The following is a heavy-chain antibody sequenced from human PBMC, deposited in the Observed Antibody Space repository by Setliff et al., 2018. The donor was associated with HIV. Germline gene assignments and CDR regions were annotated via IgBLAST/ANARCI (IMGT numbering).Heavy chain of an antibody. D-gene: IGHD6-6*01. Sequence: GASVKVSCKASGYSFTDYFIHWVRQAPGQGLEWMGWISPQTGDRKIPRRFRGRVTMTRDTSISTAYMELSGLTSDDTAVYFCARQLSNSLDHWGQGTPVTVAS. V-gene: IGHV1-2*02. J-gene: IGHJ4*02. CDR2: ISPQTGDR. CDR3: ARQLSNSLDH. CDR1: GYSFTDYF.